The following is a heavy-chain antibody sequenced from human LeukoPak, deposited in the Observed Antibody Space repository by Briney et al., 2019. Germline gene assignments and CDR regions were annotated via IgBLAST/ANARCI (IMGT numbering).Heavy chain of an antibody. V-gene: IGHV3-30*18. Sequence: PGGSLRLSCAASGFAFSSYGMHWVRQAPGKGLEWVAVISYDGSNKYYADSVKGRFTISRDNSKNTLYLQMNSLRAEDTAVYYCAKDPYYGSSGFDYWGQGTLVTVSS. D-gene: IGHD3-22*01. J-gene: IGHJ4*02. CDR1: GFAFSSYG. CDR3: AKDPYYGSSGFDY. CDR2: ISYDGSNK.